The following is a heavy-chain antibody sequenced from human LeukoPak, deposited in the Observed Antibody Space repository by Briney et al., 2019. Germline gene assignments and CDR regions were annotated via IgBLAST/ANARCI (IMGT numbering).Heavy chain of an antibody. CDR2: MNPNSGNT. CDR1: GYTFTSYD. D-gene: IGHD3-22*01. J-gene: IGHJ6*03. Sequence: ASVKVSCKASGYTFTSYDINWVRQATGQGLEWVGWMNPNSGNTGYAQKFQGRVTMTRNTSISTAYMELSSLRSEDTAVYFCARAAYYDSSGYFYYYYYYMDVWGKGTTVTIPS. V-gene: IGHV1-8*01. CDR3: ARAAYYDSSGYFYYYYYYMDV.